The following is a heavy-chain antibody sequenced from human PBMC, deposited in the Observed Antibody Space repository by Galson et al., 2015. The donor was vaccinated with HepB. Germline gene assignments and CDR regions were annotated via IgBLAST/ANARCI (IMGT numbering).Heavy chain of an antibody. CDR2: INPNSGGT. J-gene: IGHJ4*02. CDR3: ARVGYDSSGYYGDYFDY. Sequence: SVKVSCKASGYTFTGYYMHWVRQAPGQGLEWMGWINPNSGGTNYAQKFQGWVTMTRDTSISTAYMELSRLRSDDTAVYYCARVGYDSSGYYGDYFDYWGQGTLVTVSS. D-gene: IGHD3-22*01. CDR1: GYTFTGYY. V-gene: IGHV1-2*04.